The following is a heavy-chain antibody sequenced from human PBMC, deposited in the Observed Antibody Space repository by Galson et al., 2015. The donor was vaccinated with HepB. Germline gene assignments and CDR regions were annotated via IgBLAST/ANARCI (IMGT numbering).Heavy chain of an antibody. CDR1: GGTFSSYA. CDR3: ARVGGEDGYCTNGVCSKGYNWFDP. J-gene: IGHJ5*02. Sequence: SVKVSCKASGGTFSSYAISWVRQAPGQGLEWMGGIIPIFGTANYAQKFQGRVTITADESTSTAYMELSSLRSEDTAVYYCARVGGEDGYCTNGVCSKGYNWFDPWGQGTLVTVSS. CDR2: IIPIFGTA. V-gene: IGHV1-69*13. D-gene: IGHD2-8*01.